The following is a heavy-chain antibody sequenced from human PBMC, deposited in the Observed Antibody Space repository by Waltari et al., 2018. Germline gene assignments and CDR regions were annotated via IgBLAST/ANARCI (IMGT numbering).Heavy chain of an antibody. Sequence: EGQLVESGGGLVKPGGSLRLSCAASGLSFGSYHMNWVRQAPGKGQDGVSYMRWRSPYKYYAYSVQGRYAISRDNAKNLLFLQMNSLRADDTAVYYCVRENCSVTSCFKHFDYWGRGILVTVSS. D-gene: IGHD2-2*01. CDR3: VRENCSVTSCFKHFDY. CDR2: MRWRSPYK. J-gene: IGHJ4*02. V-gene: IGHV3-21*05. CDR1: GLSFGSYH.